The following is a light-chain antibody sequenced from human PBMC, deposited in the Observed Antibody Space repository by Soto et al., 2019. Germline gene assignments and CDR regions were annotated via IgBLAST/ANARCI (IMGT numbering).Light chain of an antibody. J-gene: IGKJ4*01. V-gene: IGKV3-11*01. Sequence: EIVLTQSPTTLSLSPGERATLSCRASQSVNSYLAWYRQKPGQAPRLLIYDASNRATGIPARFSGSGSGTDFTLTISSLEPEDFAVYYCQQRSNWPPLTFGGGTKVEIK. CDR2: DAS. CDR1: QSVNSY. CDR3: QQRSNWPPLT.